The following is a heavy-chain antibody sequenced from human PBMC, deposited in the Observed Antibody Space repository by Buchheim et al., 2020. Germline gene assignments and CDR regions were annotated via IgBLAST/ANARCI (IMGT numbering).Heavy chain of an antibody. J-gene: IGHJ5*02. D-gene: IGHD2-15*01. CDR1: GFTLSDYY. CDR2: IPNSGRSN. CDR3: ARDPAQGVAYNWFDP. V-gene: IGHV3-11*01. Sequence: QLQLVESGGGLAKPGGSLRLSCAASGFTLSDYYTAWIRQRPGKGLERISYIPNSGRSNYYPDSVRGRFTVSRDDAKNSVSLQMNSLRPEDTAVYYCARDPAQGVAYNWFDPWGQG.